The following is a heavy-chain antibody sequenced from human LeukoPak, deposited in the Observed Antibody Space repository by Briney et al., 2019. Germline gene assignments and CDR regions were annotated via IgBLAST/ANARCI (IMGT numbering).Heavy chain of an antibody. D-gene: IGHD5-12*01. J-gene: IGHJ5*02. CDR3: ARDIKVATITGNWFDP. CDR1: GYTFTSYG. CDR2: ISAHNGNT. V-gene: IGHV1-18*01. Sequence: ASVKVSCKASGYTFTSYGISWVRQAPGQGLEWMGWISAHNGNTNYAQKLQGRVTMTTDTSTSTAYMELRSLRSDDTAVYYCARDIKVATITGNWFDPWGQGTLVTVSS.